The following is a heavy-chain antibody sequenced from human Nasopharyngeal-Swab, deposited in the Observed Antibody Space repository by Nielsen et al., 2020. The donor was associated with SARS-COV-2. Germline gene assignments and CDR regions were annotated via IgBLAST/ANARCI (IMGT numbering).Heavy chain of an antibody. Sequence: SETLSLTCTVYGGSISSYYWSWIRQPPGKGLEWIGYIYYSGSTNYNPSLKSRVTISVDTSKNQFSLKLSSVTAADTALYYCAGETTLTYYFDYWGQGTLVTVSS. CDR3: AGETTLTYYFDY. CDR2: IYYSGST. CDR1: GGSISSYY. V-gene: IGHV4-59*01. D-gene: IGHD4-17*01. J-gene: IGHJ4*02.